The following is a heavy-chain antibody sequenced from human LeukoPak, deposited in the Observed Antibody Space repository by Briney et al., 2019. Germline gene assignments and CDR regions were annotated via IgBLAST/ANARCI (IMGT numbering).Heavy chain of an antibody. J-gene: IGHJ4*02. V-gene: IGHV1-3*01. CDR3: ARDSIWGSGTYGFDY. CDR2: INVGNDNT. Sequence: ASVKVSCKASGYTFTSYLIHWVRQAPGQRLEWMGWINVGNDNTKYSQNFQGRVTITRDTSASTAYMELSGLRSEDTAVYYCARDSIWGSGTYGFDYWGQGALVTVSS. D-gene: IGHD1-26*01. CDR1: GYTFTSYL.